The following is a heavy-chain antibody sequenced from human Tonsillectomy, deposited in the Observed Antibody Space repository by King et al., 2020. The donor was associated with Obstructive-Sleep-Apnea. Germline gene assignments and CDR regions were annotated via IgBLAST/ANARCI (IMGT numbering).Heavy chain of an antibody. Sequence: QLQESGPGLVKPSETLSFTCTVSGGSISSYYWSWIRQPPGKGLEWIGYIYYSGSTNYNPSLKSRVTISVDTSKNQFSLKLSSVTAADTAVYYCARLKRYCSSTSCSWYFDLWGRGTLVTVSS. CDR1: GGSISSYY. J-gene: IGHJ2*01. CDR2: IYYSGST. V-gene: IGHV4-59*08. D-gene: IGHD2-2*01. CDR3: ARLKRYCSSTSCSWYFDL.